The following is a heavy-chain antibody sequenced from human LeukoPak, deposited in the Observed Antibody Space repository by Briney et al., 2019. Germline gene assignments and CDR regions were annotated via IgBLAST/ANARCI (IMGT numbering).Heavy chain of an antibody. V-gene: IGHV4-59*01. CDR3: ERATTYYYGTDV. J-gene: IGHJ6*02. D-gene: IGHD1-1*01. CDR1: GGYISNYY. Sequence: SETPSLTCTNAGGYISNYYWSWIRQHLGRGVEWIGYIYYRGSTNYNPSLKSRVTMSVDTSKNQFSLELTSVTAADTAVYYCERATTYYYGTDVWGQGSTVTVYS. CDR2: IYYRGST.